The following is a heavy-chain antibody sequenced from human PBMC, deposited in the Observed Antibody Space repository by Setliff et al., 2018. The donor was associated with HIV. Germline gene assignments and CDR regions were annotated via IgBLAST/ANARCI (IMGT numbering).Heavy chain of an antibody. CDR2: VSAYSGNT. D-gene: IGHD3-3*01. J-gene: IGHJ3*02. CDR3: ARVAWYYSFWSGLGDAFDI. Sequence: ASVKVPCRASGYTFTSYGISGVRQAHGQGLQWRGWVSAYSGNTNYAQKLQGRVTMTTDTSTSTAYMELGSLRSDDPAVSYCARVAWYYSFWSGLGDAFDIWGKGTMVTVSS. V-gene: IGHV1-18*01. CDR1: GYTFTSYG.